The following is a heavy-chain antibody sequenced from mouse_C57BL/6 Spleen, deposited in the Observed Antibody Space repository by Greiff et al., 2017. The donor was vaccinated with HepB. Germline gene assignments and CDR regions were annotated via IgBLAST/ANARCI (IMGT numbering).Heavy chain of an antibody. Sequence: VQLKQSGPVLVKPGASVKMSCKASGYTFTDYYMNWVKQSHGKSLEWIGVINPYNGGTSYNQKFKGKATLTVDKSSSTAYMELNSLTSEDSAVYYCAREFSTTVVFDYWGQGTTLTVSS. D-gene: IGHD1-1*01. CDR1: GYTFTDYY. CDR3: AREFSTTVVFDY. CDR2: INPYNGGT. J-gene: IGHJ2*01. V-gene: IGHV1-19*01.